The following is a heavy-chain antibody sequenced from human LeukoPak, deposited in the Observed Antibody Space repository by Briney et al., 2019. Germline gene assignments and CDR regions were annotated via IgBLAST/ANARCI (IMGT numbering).Heavy chain of an antibody. CDR1: GYSFSSYW. J-gene: IGHJ3*02. Sequence: RGESLKISCKSSGYSFSSYWIAWVRQMPRKGLEWMGIIYPGDSATRYSPSFQGQVTISADKSISTAYLQWNSLKASDTAMYYCARWVTADRGKKDAFDIWGQGTMVTVSS. V-gene: IGHV5-51*01. CDR2: IYPGDSAT. CDR3: ARWVTADRGKKDAFDI. D-gene: IGHD2-21*02.